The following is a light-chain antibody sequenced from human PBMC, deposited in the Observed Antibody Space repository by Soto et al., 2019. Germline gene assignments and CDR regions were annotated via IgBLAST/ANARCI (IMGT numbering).Light chain of an antibody. J-gene: IGKJ4*01. V-gene: IGKV3-15*01. CDR3: QQYANRPQVI. CDR1: QSVSGK. CDR2: AAS. Sequence: ETVMTQSPATLSVSPGERVTLSCRASQSVSGKVAWYQQKPGQPPSLLIYAASTRATGVPDNFSGSGSGTDFTLTITSLQSEDFAVYFCQQYANRPQVIFGGGTKVEIK.